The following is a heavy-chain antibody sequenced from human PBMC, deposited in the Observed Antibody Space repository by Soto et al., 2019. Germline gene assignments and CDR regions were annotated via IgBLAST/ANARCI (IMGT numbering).Heavy chain of an antibody. CDR1: GFTFSDYA. CDR3: AKGYYGSSYPYFDN. D-gene: IGHD3-10*01. Sequence: VQLLESGGGLVQPGGSLRLSCAASGFTFSDYAMSWVRQAPGKGLGWVSGITDSGGTTYYADSVKGRFTISRDNSKNTLYLQMNSLRAEDTAVYYCAKGYYGSSYPYFDNWGQGTLITVSS. J-gene: IGHJ4*02. V-gene: IGHV3-23*01. CDR2: ITDSGGTT.